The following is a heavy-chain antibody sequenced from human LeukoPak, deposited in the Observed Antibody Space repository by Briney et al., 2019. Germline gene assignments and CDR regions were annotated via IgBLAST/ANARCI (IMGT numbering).Heavy chain of an antibody. D-gene: IGHD3-22*01. CDR1: GGSFSGYY. CDR2: INHSGST. J-gene: IGHJ4*02. V-gene: IGHV4-34*01. CDR3: ASTYFNYYDSSGYFDY. Sequence: SETLSLTCAVYGGSFSGYYWSWICQPPGKGLEWIGEINHSGSTNYNPSLKSRVTISVDTSKNQFSLKLSSVTAADTAVYYCASTYFNYYDSSGYFDYWGQGTLVTVSS.